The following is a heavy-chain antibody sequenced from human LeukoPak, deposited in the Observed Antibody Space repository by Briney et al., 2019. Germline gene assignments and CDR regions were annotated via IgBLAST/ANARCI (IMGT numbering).Heavy chain of an antibody. Sequence: SETLSLTCTVSGGSISSYYWSWIRQPPGKGLEWIGYIYYSGSTNYNPSLKSRVTISVDTSKNQFSLKLSSVTAADTAVYYCARLFDWPLRFDYWGQGTLVTVSS. CDR2: IYYSGST. D-gene: IGHD3-9*01. J-gene: IGHJ4*02. CDR3: ARLFDWPLRFDY. V-gene: IGHV4-59*08. CDR1: GGSISSYY.